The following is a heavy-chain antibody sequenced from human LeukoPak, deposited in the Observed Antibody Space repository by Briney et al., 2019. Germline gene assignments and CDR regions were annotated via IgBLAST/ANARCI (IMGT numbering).Heavy chain of an antibody. Sequence: RHGESLKISCSASGFTFTNYWIGWVRQMPGRGLEWMGIIYPDDSDTKYSPSLQGQVTRSVDKSTSTAFLQWSSLKASDTATYYCARHDLRPDHDFFDYWGQGTVVTVSS. V-gene: IGHV5-51*01. CDR2: IYPDDSDT. CDR3: ARHDLRPDHDFFDY. J-gene: IGHJ4*02. CDR1: GFTFTNYW. D-gene: IGHD1-14*01.